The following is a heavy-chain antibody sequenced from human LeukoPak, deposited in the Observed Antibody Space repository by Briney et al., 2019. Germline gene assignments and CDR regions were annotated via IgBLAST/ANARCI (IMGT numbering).Heavy chain of an antibody. Sequence: SETLSLTCTVSGGSISSYYWSWIRQPPGKGLEWVGYIYYSGSTIYNPSLMSRVTISVDTSKNQFSMSLSSVTAADTDVYYCASGLVDGAIDYWGQGTLVTVSS. J-gene: IGHJ4*02. CDR2: IYYSGST. V-gene: IGHV4-59*01. CDR1: GGSISSYY. CDR3: ASGLVDGAIDY. D-gene: IGHD5-18*01.